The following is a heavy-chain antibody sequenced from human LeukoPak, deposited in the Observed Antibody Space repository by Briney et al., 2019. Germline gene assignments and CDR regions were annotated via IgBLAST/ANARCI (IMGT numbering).Heavy chain of an antibody. J-gene: IGHJ4*02. CDR1: GGTFSSHG. CDR3: ARDYMAYYYGSGSYFDY. D-gene: IGHD3-10*01. CDR2: IIPIFGTA. Sequence: SVKVSCKASGGTFSSHGISWVRQAPGQGLEFMGGIIPIFGTANYAQKFQGRVTITADESTSTAYMELSSLRSEDTAVYYCARDYMAYYYGSGSYFDYWGQGTLVTVSS. V-gene: IGHV1-69*01.